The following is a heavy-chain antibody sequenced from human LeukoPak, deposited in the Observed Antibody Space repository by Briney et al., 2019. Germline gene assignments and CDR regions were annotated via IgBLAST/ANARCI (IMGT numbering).Heavy chain of an antibody. Sequence: GASAKVSCKASGYTFTSYGISWVRQAPGQGLEWMGWISAYNGNTNYAQKLQGRVTMTTDTSTSTAYMELRSLRSDDTAVYYCARGKIPMVRGNNWFDPWGQGTLVTVSS. CDR2: ISAYNGNT. D-gene: IGHD3-10*01. V-gene: IGHV1-18*01. J-gene: IGHJ5*02. CDR3: ARGKIPMVRGNNWFDP. CDR1: GYTFTSYG.